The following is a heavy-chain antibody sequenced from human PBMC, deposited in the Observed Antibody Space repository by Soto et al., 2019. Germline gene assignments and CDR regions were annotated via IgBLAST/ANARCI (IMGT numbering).Heavy chain of an antibody. D-gene: IGHD6-13*01. V-gene: IGHV1-2*04. J-gene: IGHJ3*02. CDR2: FNPNSGDT. CDR3: AREGGGIAAAGAGNDAFDI. CDR1: GYTLSDYY. Sequence: QVQLVQSGAEVKKPGASVKVSCKASGYTLSDYYMHWVRQAPGQGLEWMGWFNPNSGDTNYAQKFQGWVTMTRDTSITTAYMVLSRLKSDDTAVYYCAREGGGIAAAGAGNDAFDIWGQGTMVTVSS.